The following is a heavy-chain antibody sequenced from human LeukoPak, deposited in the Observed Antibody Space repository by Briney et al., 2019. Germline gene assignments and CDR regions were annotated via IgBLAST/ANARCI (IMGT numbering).Heavy chain of an antibody. CDR1: GYSFTSYY. D-gene: IGHD2-2*01. Sequence: ASVKVSCKASGYSFTSYYIHWVRQAPGQGLEWMGIINPSGGSTSYAQKFQSRVIMTRDTSTSTVYMDLSSLRSEDTAVYYCATDGSSTDDYYFDYWGQGTLVTVSS. CDR2: INPSGGST. CDR3: ATDGSSTDDYYFDY. V-gene: IGHV1-46*01. J-gene: IGHJ4*02.